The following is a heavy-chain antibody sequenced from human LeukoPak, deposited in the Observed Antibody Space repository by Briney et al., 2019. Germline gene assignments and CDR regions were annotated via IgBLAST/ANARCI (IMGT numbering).Heavy chain of an antibody. Sequence: PGGSLRLSCAASGFTFSSYEMNWVRQAPGKGLEWVSYISSSGSTIYYADSVKGRFTISRDNAKNSLYLQMNSLRAEDTAVYYCARLSLSFYGAPDYWGQGTLVTVSS. J-gene: IGHJ4*02. CDR2: ISSSGSTI. V-gene: IGHV3-48*03. CDR1: GFTFSSYE. D-gene: IGHD4-17*01. CDR3: ARLSLSFYGAPDY.